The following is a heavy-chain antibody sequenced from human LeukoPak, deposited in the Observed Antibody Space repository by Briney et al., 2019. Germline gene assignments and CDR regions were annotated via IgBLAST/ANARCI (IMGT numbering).Heavy chain of an antibody. D-gene: IGHD3-22*01. CDR3: AKDGKAYYYDSSGPLDY. CDR1: GFTFSSYG. Sequence: GGSLRLSCAASGFTFSSYGMHWVRQAPGKGLEWVAVIWYDGSNKYYADSVKGRFTISRDNSKNTPYLQMNSLRAEDTAVYYCAKDGKAYYYDSSGPLDYWGQGTLVTVSS. J-gene: IGHJ4*02. CDR2: IWYDGSNK. V-gene: IGHV3-33*06.